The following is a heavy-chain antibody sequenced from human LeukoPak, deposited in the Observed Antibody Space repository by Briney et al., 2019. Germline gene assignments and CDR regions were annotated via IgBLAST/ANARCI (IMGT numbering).Heavy chain of an antibody. J-gene: IGHJ6*03. CDR1: GFTFSSYW. D-gene: IGHD5-18*01. Sequence: GGSLRLSCAASGFTFSSYWMHWVRQAPGKGLVWVSRINTDGSSTSYADSVKGRFTISRDNAKNTLYLQMNSLRAEDTAVYYCARQYTAMVMSYYYYMDVWGKGTTVTVSS. CDR3: ARQYTAMVMSYYYYMDV. CDR2: INTDGSST. V-gene: IGHV3-74*01.